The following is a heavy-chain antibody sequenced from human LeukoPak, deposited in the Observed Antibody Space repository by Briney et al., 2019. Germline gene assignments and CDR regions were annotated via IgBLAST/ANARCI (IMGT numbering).Heavy chain of an antibody. CDR2: ISYDGSNK. Sequence: PGGSLRLSCAASGFTFSSYGMHWVRQAPGKGLEWVAVISYDGSNKYYADSVKGRFTISRDNSKNTLYLQMNSLRAEDTAVYYCAKDGHSSSSLHHYYYYYYMDVWGKGTTVTVSS. J-gene: IGHJ6*03. CDR3: AKDGHSSSSLHHYYYYYYMDV. CDR1: GFTFSSYG. D-gene: IGHD6-6*01. V-gene: IGHV3-30*18.